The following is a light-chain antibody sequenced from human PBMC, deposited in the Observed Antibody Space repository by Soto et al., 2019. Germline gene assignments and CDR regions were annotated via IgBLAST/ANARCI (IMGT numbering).Light chain of an antibody. CDR3: QQYSSWLWT. Sequence: EIVLTQSPGTLSLSPGERATLSCRASQSFSSNFLAWYQQTPGQAPRLLIYGASNRATGVPARISGSVSGTEFTLTIASLQSEDFAVYYCQQYSSWLWTFGQGTKVDIK. CDR2: GAS. V-gene: IGKV3-15*01. CDR1: QSFSSN. J-gene: IGKJ1*01.